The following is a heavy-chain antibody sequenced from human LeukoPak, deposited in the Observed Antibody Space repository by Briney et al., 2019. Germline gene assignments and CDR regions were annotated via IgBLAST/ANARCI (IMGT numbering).Heavy chain of an antibody. Sequence: GGSLRLSCAASGFTFSSYAMSWVRQAPGKGLEWVSAISGSGGSTYYADSVKGRFTISRDNSKNPLYLQMNSLRAEDTAVYYCAKVSGYDILSYFDYWGQGTLVTVSS. J-gene: IGHJ4*02. CDR2: ISGSGGST. V-gene: IGHV3-23*01. CDR3: AKVSGYDILSYFDY. D-gene: IGHD3-9*01. CDR1: GFTFSSYA.